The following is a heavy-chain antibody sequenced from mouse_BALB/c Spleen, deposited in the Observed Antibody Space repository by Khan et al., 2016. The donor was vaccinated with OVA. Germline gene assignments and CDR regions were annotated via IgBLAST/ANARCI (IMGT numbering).Heavy chain of an antibody. CDR2: IYPGNSDT. CDR1: GYTFTNYW. V-gene: IGHV1-5*01. Sequence: VQLQQSGTVLARPGASVKMSCKASGYTFTNYWMHWVKQRPGQGLEWIGTIYPGNSDTNYNQKFTGKAKLTAVTSTSTAYMELSSLTNEDSAVTYCARSGSGNYEWWDYWGQGTTLTVSA. D-gene: IGHD2-1*01. J-gene: IGHJ2*01. CDR3: ARSGSGNYEWWDY.